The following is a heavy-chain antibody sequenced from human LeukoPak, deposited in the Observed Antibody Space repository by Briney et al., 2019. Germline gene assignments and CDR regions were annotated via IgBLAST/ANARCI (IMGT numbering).Heavy chain of an antibody. CDR2: INPNSGGT. D-gene: IGHD1/OR15-1a*01. J-gene: IGHJ4*02. CDR3: ARSGAGFWSNGPPRDY. V-gene: IGHV1-2*02. Sequence: ASVKVSCKASGYTFTGYYMHWVRQAPGQGLEWMGWINPNSGGTNYAQKFQGRVTMTRDTSISTAYMELSRLRSGDTAVYYCARSGAGFWSNGPPRDYWGQGTLVTVSS. CDR1: GYTFTGYY.